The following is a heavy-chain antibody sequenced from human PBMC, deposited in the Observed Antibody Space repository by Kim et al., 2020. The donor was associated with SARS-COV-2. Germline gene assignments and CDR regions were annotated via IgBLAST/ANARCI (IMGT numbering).Heavy chain of an antibody. CDR1: GFTFSSYA. D-gene: IGHD4-17*01. CDR3: AKDLSPLTSTVTTFEDYYYGMDV. CDR2: IYSGGSST. J-gene: IGHJ6*02. Sequence: GGSLRLSCAASGFTFSSYAMSWVRQAPGKGLEWVSVIYSGGSSTYYADSVKGRFTISRDNSKNTLYLQMNSLRAEDTAVYYCAKDLSPLTSTVTTFEDYYYGMDVWGQGTTVTVSS. V-gene: IGHV3-23*03.